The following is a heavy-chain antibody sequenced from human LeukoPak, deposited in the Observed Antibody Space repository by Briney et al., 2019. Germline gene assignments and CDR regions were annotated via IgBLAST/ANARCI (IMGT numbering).Heavy chain of an antibody. V-gene: IGHV4-34*01. Sequence: SETLSLTCAVYGGSFSGYYWSWIRQPPGKGLEWIGEINHSGSTNYNPSLKSRVTISVDTSKNQFSLKLSSVTAADTAVYYCARGHAAQFDHWGQGTLVTVSS. CDR1: GGSFSGYY. CDR3: ARGHAAQFDH. CDR2: INHSGST. D-gene: IGHD2-15*01. J-gene: IGHJ5*02.